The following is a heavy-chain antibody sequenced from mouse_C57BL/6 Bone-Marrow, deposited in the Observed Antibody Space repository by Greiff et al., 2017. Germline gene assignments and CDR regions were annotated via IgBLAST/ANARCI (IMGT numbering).Heavy chain of an antibody. J-gene: IGHJ3*01. CDR2: ISYSGST. V-gene: IGHV3-1*01. D-gene: IGHD2-3*01. CDR3: ARGRLLLFAY. CDR1: GYSITSGYD. Sequence: VQLKQSGPGMVKPSQSLSLTCTVTGYSITSGYDWHWIRHFPGNKLEWMGYISYSGSTNYNPSLKSRISITHDTSKNHFFLKLNSVTTEDTATYYCARGRLLLFAYWGQGTLVTVSA.